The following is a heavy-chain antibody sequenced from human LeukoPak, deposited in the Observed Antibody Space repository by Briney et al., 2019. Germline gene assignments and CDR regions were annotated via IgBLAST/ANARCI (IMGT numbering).Heavy chain of an antibody. D-gene: IGHD5-24*01. CDR2: ISSSSSYI. V-gene: IGHV3-21*01. J-gene: IGHJ4*02. CDR1: GFTFSSYS. CDR3: ARGDGYLYYFDY. Sequence: SGGSLRLSCAASGFTFSSYSMYWVRQAPGKGLEWVSSISSSSSYIYYADSVKGRFTISRDNAKNSLYLQMNSLRAEDTAVYYCARGDGYLYYFDYWGQGTLVTVSS.